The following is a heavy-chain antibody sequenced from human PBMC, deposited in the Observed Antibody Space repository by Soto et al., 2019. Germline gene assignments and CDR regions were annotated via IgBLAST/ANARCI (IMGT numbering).Heavy chain of an antibody. CDR1: GFTFSSYP. V-gene: IGHV3-23*01. J-gene: IGHJ4*02. D-gene: IGHD1-1*01. Sequence: GGSLILSCAASGFTFSSYPMSWVRQAPGKGLEWVSAISGSGGSTYYADSVKGRFTISRDNSKNTLYLQMNSLRAEDTAVYYCAKANPWTRSVPFDYWGQGTLVTVSS. CDR3: AKANPWTRSVPFDY. CDR2: ISGSGGST.